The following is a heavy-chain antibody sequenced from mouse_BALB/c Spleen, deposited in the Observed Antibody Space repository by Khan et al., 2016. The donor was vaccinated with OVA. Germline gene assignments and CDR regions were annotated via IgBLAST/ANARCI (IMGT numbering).Heavy chain of an antibody. D-gene: IGHD1-1*01. J-gene: IGHJ3*01. CDR1: GYTFSSYW. CDR2: ILPGSNSS. CDR3: ARGNYYGSTSWFGY. V-gene: IGHV1-9*01. Sequence: QVQLQQSGAELMKPGASVKISCKATGYTFSSYWIEWVKQRPGHGLEWIGEILPGSNSSNYNERFKGKATINADTSSNTAYMQLSSLKSEDSAIXSCARGNYYGSTSWFGYWGQGTLVTVSA.